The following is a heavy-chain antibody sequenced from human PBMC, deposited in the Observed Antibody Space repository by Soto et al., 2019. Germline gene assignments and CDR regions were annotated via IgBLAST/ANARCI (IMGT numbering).Heavy chain of an antibody. D-gene: IGHD3-9*01. CDR1: GGTFSSYA. Sequence: SVKVSCKASGGTFSSYAISWVRQAPGQGLEWMGGIIPIFGTANYAQKFQGRVTITADESTSTAYMELSSLRSEDTAVYYCARVNSDILTGYYGWFAPWGQGTLVTVS. CDR2: IIPIFGTA. V-gene: IGHV1-69*13. CDR3: ARVNSDILTGYYGWFAP. J-gene: IGHJ5*02.